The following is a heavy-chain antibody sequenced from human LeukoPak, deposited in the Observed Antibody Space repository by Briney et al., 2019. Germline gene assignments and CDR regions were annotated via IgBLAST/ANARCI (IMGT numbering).Heavy chain of an antibody. Sequence: PGGCLRLSCAASGLRFDDYAINWVRQAPGKGLECVCGINWSGGSTDYADSVQGRFTISRDDAKNSLYLHMNNLRAEDTALYYCARPPSRDCSNGACPFDYWGQGTLVTVSS. V-gene: IGHV3-20*04. CDR3: ARPPSRDCSNGACPFDY. D-gene: IGHD2-8*01. CDR2: INWSGGST. CDR1: GLRFDDYA. J-gene: IGHJ4*02.